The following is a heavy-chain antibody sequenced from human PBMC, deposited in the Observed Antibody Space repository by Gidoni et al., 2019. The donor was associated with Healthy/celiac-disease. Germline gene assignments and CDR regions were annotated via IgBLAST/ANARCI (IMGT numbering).Heavy chain of an antibody. CDR2: IYYSGST. Sequence: QVQLQESCPGLVQPSQTLSLTCTVSGGSIRSGGYYWSWIRQHPGKGLEWIGYIYYSGSTYYNPSLKSRVTISVDTSKNQFSLKLSSVTAADTAVYYCARGYSSPYYYGMDVWGQGTTVTVSS. CDR3: ARGYSSPYYYGMDV. V-gene: IGHV4-31*03. D-gene: IGHD6-13*01. CDR1: GGSIRSGGYY. J-gene: IGHJ6*02.